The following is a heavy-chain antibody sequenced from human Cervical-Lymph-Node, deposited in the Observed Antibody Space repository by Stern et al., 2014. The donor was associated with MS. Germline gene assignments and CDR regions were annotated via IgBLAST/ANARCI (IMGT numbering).Heavy chain of an antibody. CDR1: GFTFSNHA. CDR3: AKASRTSMFDY. D-gene: IGHD2/OR15-2a*01. V-gene: IGHV3-23*04. J-gene: IGHJ4*02. CDR2: SSNSGDGT. Sequence: EVQLVESGGGLVQPGGSLRLSCAASGFTFSNHAMHWVRPAPGQGLEWISTSSNSGDGTYYADSVTGRFTISRDSSKDTVFLQMSNLRVEDTAVYYCAKASRTSMFDYWGQGTLVTVSS.